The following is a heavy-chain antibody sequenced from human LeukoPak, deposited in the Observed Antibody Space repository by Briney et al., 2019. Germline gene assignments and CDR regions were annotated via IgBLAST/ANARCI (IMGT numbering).Heavy chain of an antibody. CDR1: GFTFSSYG. D-gene: IGHD2-2*01. J-gene: IGHJ6*04. Sequence: GGSLRLSCAASGFTFSSYGMHWVRQAPGKGLEWVAVIWYDGGNKYYADSVKGRFTISRDNSKNTLYLQMNSLRAEDTAVYYCAGEYCSSTSCYGLAEGGTGGMDVWGKGTTVTVSS. CDR3: AGEYCSSTSCYGLAEGGTGGMDV. V-gene: IGHV3-33*01. CDR2: IWYDGGNK.